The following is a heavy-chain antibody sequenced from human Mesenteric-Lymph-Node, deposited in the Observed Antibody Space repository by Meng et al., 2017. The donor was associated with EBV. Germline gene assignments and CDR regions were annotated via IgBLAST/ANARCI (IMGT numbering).Heavy chain of an antibody. Sequence: VQWVESGGGVVQPERSLTFYVGGSGFPLSTYGMQWFGQLPGKGREWVSVISYDGSNTYYADSVKGRVTISRDNDKNSLYLQMNSLRAEDTAVYYCARVAARTYWGQGTLVTVSS. D-gene: IGHD6-25*01. CDR3: ARVAARTY. V-gene: IGHV3-30*03. CDR1: GFPLSTYG. J-gene: IGHJ4*02. CDR2: ISYDGSNT.